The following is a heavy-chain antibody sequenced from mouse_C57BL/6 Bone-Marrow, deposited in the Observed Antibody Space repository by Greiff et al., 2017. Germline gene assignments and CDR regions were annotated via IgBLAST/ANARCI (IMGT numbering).Heavy chain of an antibody. Sequence: EVQLVESGGGLVQPGGSLKLSCAASGFTFSDYGMAWVRQAPRKGPEWVAFISNLAYSIYYADTVTGRFTISRENAKNTLYLEMSSLRSEDTAMYYCARGRGSSYFDYWGQGTTLTVSS. J-gene: IGHJ2*01. CDR1: GFTFSDYG. CDR2: ISNLAYSI. V-gene: IGHV5-15*01. CDR3: ARGRGSSYFDY. D-gene: IGHD1-3*01.